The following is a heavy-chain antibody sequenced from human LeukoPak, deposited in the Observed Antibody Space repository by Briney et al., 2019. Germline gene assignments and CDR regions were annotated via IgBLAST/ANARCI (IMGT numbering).Heavy chain of an antibody. CDR1: GGSILRYY. V-gene: IGHV4-59*08. Sequence: SETLSLTCTVSGGSILRYYWNWIRQSPGKGLEWIGFISDTGSTNYNPSLKSRVTMSVDTSKNQFSLRPRSVTAADTAVYYCARRDESSGYYYWFDPWGQGTLVTVSS. J-gene: IGHJ5*02. CDR2: ISDTGST. CDR3: ARRDESSGYYYWFDP. D-gene: IGHD3-22*01.